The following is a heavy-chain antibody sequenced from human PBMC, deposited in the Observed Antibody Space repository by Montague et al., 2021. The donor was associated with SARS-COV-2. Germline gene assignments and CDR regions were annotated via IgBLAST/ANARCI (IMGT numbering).Heavy chain of an antibody. V-gene: IGHV4-4*02. J-gene: IGHJ4*02. D-gene: IGHD1-26*01. CDR3: ARKGSGRSDLAY. CDR2: FYHPLGT. Sequence: SETLSLTCAVSGHSIVIDHWCTWVRLPPGLQSPKVVEFYHPLGTKYKPSLKSRVSMSVDKSWNQFSLRLTSVTAADTAIYYCARKGSGRSDLAYWGQGTLVTGSS. CDR1: GHSIVIDHW.